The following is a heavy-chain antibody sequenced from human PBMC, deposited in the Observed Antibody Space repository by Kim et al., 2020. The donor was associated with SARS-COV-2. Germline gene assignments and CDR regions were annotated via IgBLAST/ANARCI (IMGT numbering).Heavy chain of an antibody. J-gene: IGHJ4*01. CDR1: GDTSRKSG. D-gene: IGHD3-16*01. CDR3: LSGPWGVLNDY. Sequence: ASVKVSCKTSGDTSRKSGFSWVRQAPGQGLEWMGWINTKEGDTKYALKFQDRVTMTTDSSTSTAYMELRSLNSDDTPVYYFLSGPWGVLNDYLRHGTLVT. V-gene: IGHV1-18*01. CDR2: INTKEGDT.